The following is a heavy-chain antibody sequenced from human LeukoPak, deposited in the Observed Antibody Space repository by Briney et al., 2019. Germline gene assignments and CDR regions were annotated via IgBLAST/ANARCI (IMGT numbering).Heavy chain of an antibody. CDR2: IKSKTDGGTT. J-gene: IGHJ4*02. D-gene: IGHD4-17*01. V-gene: IGHV3-15*01. CDR1: GFTFSNAW. CDR3: AREPGYGDYGFDY. Sequence: KPGGSLRLSCAASGFTFSNAWMSWVRQAPGKGLEWVGRIKSKTDGGTTDYAAPVKGRFTISRDDSKNTLYLQMNSLKTEDTAVYYCAREPGYGDYGFDYWGQGTLVTVSS.